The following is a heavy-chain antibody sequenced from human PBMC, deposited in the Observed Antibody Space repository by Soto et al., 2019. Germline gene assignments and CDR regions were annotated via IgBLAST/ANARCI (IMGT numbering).Heavy chain of an antibody. CDR1: ADSISTGGSY. J-gene: IGHJ4*02. D-gene: IGHD6-19*01. CDR3: ARLPVGSSSAYWYYFDY. CDR2: LYYPGST. Sequence: PSQTRSRPFTVAADSISTGGSYWSWVRQPPGKRLKWMPYLYYPGSTSYNPCRTCQVTMAVDTAETQISVNLSYETAADTGVYYCARLPVGSSSAYWYYFDYWGQGTLGTVSS. V-gene: IGHV4-31*01.